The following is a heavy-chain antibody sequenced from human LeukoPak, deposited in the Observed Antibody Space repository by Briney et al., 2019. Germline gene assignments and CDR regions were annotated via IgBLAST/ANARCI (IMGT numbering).Heavy chain of an antibody. CDR3: ARGASMVRGVIPVYYYGMDV. CDR1: GYTFTSYD. J-gene: IGHJ6*02. D-gene: IGHD3-10*01. CDR2: MNPNSGNT. V-gene: IGHV1-8*01. Sequence: ASVKVSCKASGYTFTSYDINWVRQATGQGLEWMGWMNPNSGNTGYAQKFQGRVTMTRNTSISTAYMELSSLRSEDTAVYYCARGASMVRGVIPVYYYGMDVWGQGTTVTVSS.